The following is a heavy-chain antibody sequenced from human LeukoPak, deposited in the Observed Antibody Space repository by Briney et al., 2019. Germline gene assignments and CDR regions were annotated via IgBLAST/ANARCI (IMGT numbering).Heavy chain of an antibody. Sequence: PGGSLRLSCAASGFSLSSHSMNWVRQAPGKGLEWVSSISHISTYIYYADSVKGRFTISRDNAKNTLYLQMSSLRADDTAVYYCARGLSESGPYYMDVWGKGTTVTISS. CDR1: GFSLSSHS. V-gene: IGHV3-21*06. J-gene: IGHJ6*03. CDR2: ISHISTYI. D-gene: IGHD2-21*02. CDR3: ARGLSESGPYYMDV.